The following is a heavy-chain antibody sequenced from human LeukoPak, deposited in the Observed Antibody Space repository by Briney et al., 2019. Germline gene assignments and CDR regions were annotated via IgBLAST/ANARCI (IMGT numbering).Heavy chain of an antibody. CDR3: ARATNDAFDI. J-gene: IGHJ3*02. CDR1: GFPFNDYY. Sequence: GGSLRLSCAASGFPFNDYYMTWIRQAPGKGLEWVSHISSSGSTIYYADSVKGRFIISRDNAKNSLYLQMYSLRAEDTGVYYCARATNDAFDIWGQGTMVTVSS. V-gene: IGHV3-11*04. CDR2: ISSSGSTI. D-gene: IGHD5-24*01.